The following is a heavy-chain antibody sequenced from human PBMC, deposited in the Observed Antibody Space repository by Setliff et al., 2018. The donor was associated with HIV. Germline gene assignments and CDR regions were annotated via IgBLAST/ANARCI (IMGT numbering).Heavy chain of an antibody. CDR3: ARDVLKSNYLGYYYYLTS. CDR2: LHASGNT. Sequence: SETLSLTCSVSGDSTSNSYWSWIRQPAGKGLEWVGRLHASGNTNYNPSLKSRVTMSIDTSKNQLSLRLTSVAAADTAVYYCARDVLKSNYLGYYYYLTSGAKGPRSPSP. CDR1: GDSTSNSY. D-gene: IGHD3-9*01. J-gene: IGHJ6*03. V-gene: IGHV4-4*07.